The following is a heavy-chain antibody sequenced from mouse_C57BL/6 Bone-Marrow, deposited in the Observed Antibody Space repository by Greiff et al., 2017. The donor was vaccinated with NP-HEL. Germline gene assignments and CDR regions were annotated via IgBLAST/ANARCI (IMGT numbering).Heavy chain of an antibody. V-gene: IGHV3-3*01. D-gene: IGHD1-1*01. Sequence: EVKVVESGPSLVRPSQTLSLTCTVTGFSINSDCYWIWIRQFPGNKLEYIGYTFYSGITYYNPSLESRTYITRDTSKNQFSLKLSSVTTEDTATYYCAMRPIYYYGSSDWYFDVWGTGTTVTVSS. J-gene: IGHJ1*03. CDR2: TFYSGIT. CDR1: GFSINSDCY. CDR3: AMRPIYYYGSSDWYFDV.